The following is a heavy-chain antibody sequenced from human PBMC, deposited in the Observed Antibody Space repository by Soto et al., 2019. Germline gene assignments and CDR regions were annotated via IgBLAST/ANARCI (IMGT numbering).Heavy chain of an antibody. CDR3: ARGTPYSSGWYYFDF. CDR1: GFTFTTYG. V-gene: IGHV3-30*03. CDR2: ISYDGTNK. J-gene: IGHJ4*02. Sequence: QPGGSLRLSCAASGFTFTTYGMHWVRQAPGKGLEWVAVISYDGTNKFYEDSVDGRFTISRDNSKNMLFLQMNSLRTEDTAVYYCARGTPYSSGWYYFDFWGQGTLVTVSS. D-gene: IGHD6-19*01.